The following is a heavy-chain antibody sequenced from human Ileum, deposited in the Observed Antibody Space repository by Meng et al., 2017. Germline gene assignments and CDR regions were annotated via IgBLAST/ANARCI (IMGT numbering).Heavy chain of an antibody. CDR2: IYYSGST. J-gene: IGHJ5*02. Sequence: QLHRQESGPGLVNPSETLSLTCSVSYGSITSSYYWGWIRQPPGKGLEWIASIYYSGSTYNNPSLKSRVTISVDTSKNQFSLKVISVTAADTAVYYCARDGTTAVPGVWFDPWGQGTLVTVSS. CDR1: YGSITSSYY. D-gene: IGHD6-19*01. CDR3: ARDGTTAVPGVWFDP. V-gene: IGHV4-39*07.